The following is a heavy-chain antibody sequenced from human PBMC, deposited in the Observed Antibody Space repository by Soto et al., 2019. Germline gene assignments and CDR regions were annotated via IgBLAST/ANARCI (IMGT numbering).Heavy chain of an antibody. CDR3: ARDSTLLWFGELPKNYYYYYGMDV. J-gene: IGHJ6*02. Sequence: QGLEWMGWINPNSGGTNYAQKFQGWVTMTRDTSISTAYMELSRLRSDDTAVYYCARDSTLLWFGELPKNYYYYYGMDVWGQGTTVTVSS. D-gene: IGHD3-10*01. V-gene: IGHV1-2*04. CDR2: INPNSGGT.